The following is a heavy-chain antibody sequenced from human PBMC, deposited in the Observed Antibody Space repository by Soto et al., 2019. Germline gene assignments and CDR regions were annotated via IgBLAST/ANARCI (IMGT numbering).Heavy chain of an antibody. J-gene: IGHJ4*02. Sequence: QVQLVQSGAEVKKSGSSVRVSCKASGGTFNSYTLSWVRQAPGQRLEWMGRIIPMLSMSTYAQKFQGRVSIIADKSTNTVYLDLSRLRSDDTAIYYCATSYGSGSRPFDYWGQGTLVTVSS. CDR2: IIPMLSMS. D-gene: IGHD3-10*01. CDR1: GGTFNSYT. CDR3: ATSYGSGSRPFDY. V-gene: IGHV1-69*02.